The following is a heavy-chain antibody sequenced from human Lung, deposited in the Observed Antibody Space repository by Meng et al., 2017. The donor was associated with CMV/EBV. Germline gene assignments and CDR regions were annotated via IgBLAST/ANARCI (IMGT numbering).Heavy chain of an antibody. CDR1: GFTFSSYA. D-gene: IGHD3-22*01. CDR2: IRFDGTNK. CDR3: AKRGDSSGTYAMDV. J-gene: IGHJ6*02. Sequence: GGSLRLXCAASGFTFSSYAMHWVRQAPGKGLEWVANIRFDGTNKYHADSVKGRFTISRDNSKNTLYLQMNSLRAEDTAVYYCAKRGDSSGTYAMDVWGQGXTVTASS. V-gene: IGHV3-30*02.